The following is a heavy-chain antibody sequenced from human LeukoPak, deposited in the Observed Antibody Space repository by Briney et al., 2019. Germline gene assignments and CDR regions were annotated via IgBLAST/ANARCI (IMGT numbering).Heavy chain of an antibody. CDR1: GFTFSSYA. D-gene: IGHD3-22*01. CDR3: AKILLPYYDSSGYYPY. Sequence: GGSLRLSCAASGFTFSSYAMSWVRQAPGKGLGWVSAISGSGGSTYYADSVKGRFTISRDNSKNTLYLQMNSLRAEDTAVYYCAKILLPYYDSSGYYPYWGQGTLVTVSS. J-gene: IGHJ4*02. V-gene: IGHV3-23*01. CDR2: ISGSGGST.